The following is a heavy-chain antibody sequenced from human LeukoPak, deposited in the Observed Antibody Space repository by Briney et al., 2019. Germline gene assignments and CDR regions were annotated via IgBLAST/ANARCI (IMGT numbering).Heavy chain of an antibody. CDR1: GASISVYY. CDR3: TIGSISFHY. CDR2: TSYSGSI. V-gene: IGHV4-59*12. Sequence: PSETLSLTCAVSGASISVYYCSWIRQPPGKGLEWIGSTSYSGSINYNPSLKSRVTISIDTSKNQFSLNLNSVTAADTALYYCTIGSISFHYWGQGALVTVSS. D-gene: IGHD2/OR15-2a*01. J-gene: IGHJ4*02.